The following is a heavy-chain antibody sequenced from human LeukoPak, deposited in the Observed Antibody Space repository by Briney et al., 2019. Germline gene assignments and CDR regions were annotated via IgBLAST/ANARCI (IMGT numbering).Heavy chain of an antibody. J-gene: IGHJ4*02. CDR3: ASCLHGTPYYFDY. CDR2: VSAYHGNT. D-gene: IGHD2-21*01. V-gene: IGHV1-18*01. Sequence: ASVKVSCKASGYTFKNYIIAWVRQAPGQGLEWMGWVSAYHGNTNSAQKFQGRVTMTTDTSTSTAYMEMRSLNSGDTAVYYCASCLHGTPYYFDYWGQGTLVTVSS. CDR1: GYTFKNYI.